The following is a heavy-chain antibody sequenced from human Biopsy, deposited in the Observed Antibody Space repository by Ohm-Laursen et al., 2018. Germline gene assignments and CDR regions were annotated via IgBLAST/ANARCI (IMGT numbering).Heavy chain of an antibody. V-gene: IGHV1-69*04. D-gene: IGHD3-3*01. CDR3: AADADGYYTEFDY. J-gene: IGHJ4*02. Sequence: SVKVSCKPSGGPSSNYAFSWVRQAPGRGLEWVGRIVPILGHLNYAQRFQGRVSITADKSTTYVYMELSRLTSGDTAVYYCAADADGYYTEFDYWGPGTLVTVSS. CDR1: GGPSSNYA. CDR2: IVPILGHL.